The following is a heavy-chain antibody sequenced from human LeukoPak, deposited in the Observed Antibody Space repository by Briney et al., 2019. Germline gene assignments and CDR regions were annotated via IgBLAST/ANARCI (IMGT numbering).Heavy chain of an antibody. D-gene: IGHD5-24*01. J-gene: IGHJ4*02. CDR1: GLTLSNYY. CDR3: TRHHTDGYNFWY. CDR2: ISSSGRTI. V-gene: IGHV3-11*04. Sequence: GESLRLSCAAHGLTLSNYYMSWGRQAPGKVLEWLSYISSSGRTIYYADSVKGRFTVSRDNAQNSLYLQMYSLRAEDTAVYYCTRHHTDGYNFWYWGPGALVTVSS.